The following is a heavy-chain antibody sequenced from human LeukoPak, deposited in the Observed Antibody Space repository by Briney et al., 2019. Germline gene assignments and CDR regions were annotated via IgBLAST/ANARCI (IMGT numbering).Heavy chain of an antibody. J-gene: IGHJ3*02. D-gene: IGHD5-18*01. V-gene: IGHV1-18*04. CDR1: GYTFTGYY. CDR3: ARDFRMGGHTANAFDI. Sequence: ASVKVSCKASGYTFTGYYMHWVRQAPGQGLEWMGWISAYNGNTNYAQKLQGRVTMTTDTSTSTAYMELRSLRSDDTAVYYCARDFRMGGHTANAFDIWGQGTMVTVSS. CDR2: ISAYNGNT.